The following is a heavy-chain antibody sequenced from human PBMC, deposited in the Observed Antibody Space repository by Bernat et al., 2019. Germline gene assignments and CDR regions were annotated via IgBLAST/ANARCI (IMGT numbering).Heavy chain of an antibody. Sequence: QVQLVESGGGVVQPGRSLRLSCAASGFTFSSYAMHWVRQAPGKGPEWVAVISYDGSNKYYADSVKGRFTISRDNSKNTLYLQMNSLRAEDTAVYYWARSRGGGYGYYYYYGMDVWGQGTTVTVSS. V-gene: IGHV3-30-3*01. CDR2: ISYDGSNK. CDR1: GFTFSSYA. CDR3: ARSRGGGYGYYYYYGMDV. D-gene: IGHD5-12*01. J-gene: IGHJ6*02.